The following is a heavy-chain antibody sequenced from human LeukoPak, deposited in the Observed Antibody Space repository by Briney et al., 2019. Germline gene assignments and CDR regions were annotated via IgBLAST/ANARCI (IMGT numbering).Heavy chain of an antibody. CDR1: GGSISSGSCY. D-gene: IGHD3-3*01. J-gene: IGHJ4*02. V-gene: IGHV4-61*02. CDR3: ARGDYDFWSGYLDY. CDR2: IYTSGST. Sequence: PSQTLSLTCTVSGGSISSGSCYWSWIRQPAGRGLEWIGRIYTSGSTNYNPSLKSRVTISVDTSKNQFSLKLSSVTAADTAVYYCARGDYDFWSGYLDYWGQGTLVTVSS.